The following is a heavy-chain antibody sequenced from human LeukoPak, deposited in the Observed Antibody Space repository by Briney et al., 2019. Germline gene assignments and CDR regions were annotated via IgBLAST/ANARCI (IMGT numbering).Heavy chain of an antibody. J-gene: IGHJ1*01. CDR1: GFTFSTYW. CDR3: ARAPSEIGGYYPEYFRH. V-gene: IGHV3-74*01. CDR2: IKSDGGT. Sequence: GGSLRLSCAASGFTFSTYWMHWVRQAPGKGLVWVSRIKSDGGTNYADTVKGRFTISRDNAKKTVSLQMNSLRPEDTGVYYCARAPSEIGGYYPEYFRHWGQGTLVTVSS. D-gene: IGHD3-22*01.